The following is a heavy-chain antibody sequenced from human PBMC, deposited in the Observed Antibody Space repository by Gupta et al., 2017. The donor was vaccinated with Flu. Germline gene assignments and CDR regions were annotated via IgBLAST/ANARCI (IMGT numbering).Heavy chain of an antibody. Sequence: QVQLVESGGGLVMPGGSRRISCAASGFTISDYYMIWMRQAPGKGLEWVSYISSSSSYTNYADSVKGRFTISRDNAKNSLYLQMNSLRAEDTAVYYWSRAPFSGSGSYYFDYWGQGTLVTGPS. CDR1: GFTISDYY. CDR2: ISSSSSYT. J-gene: IGHJ4*02. CDR3: SRAPFSGSGSYYFDY. D-gene: IGHD3-10*01. V-gene: IGHV3-11*05.